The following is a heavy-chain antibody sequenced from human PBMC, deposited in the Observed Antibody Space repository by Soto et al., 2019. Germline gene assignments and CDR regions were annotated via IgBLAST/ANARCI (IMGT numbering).Heavy chain of an antibody. CDR3: ARHEGIAVAGTGDWFDP. V-gene: IGHV4-59*08. J-gene: IGHJ5*02. D-gene: IGHD6-19*01. Sequence: KLSETLSLTCTVSGGSISSYYWSWIRQPPGKGLEWIGYIYYSGSTNYNPSLKSRVTISVDTSKNQFSLKLSSVTAADTAVYYCARHEGIAVAGTGDWFDPWGQGTLVTVSS. CDR2: IYYSGST. CDR1: GGSISSYY.